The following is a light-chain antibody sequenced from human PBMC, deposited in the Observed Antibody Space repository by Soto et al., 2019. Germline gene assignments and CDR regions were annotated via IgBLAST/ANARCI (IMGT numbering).Light chain of an antibody. Sequence: DIQMTRSPSSLSASVGDRVTITCRASQNIATNLNWYQQKAGKAPTVLIYSASTLQSGVPSRFSGSGSGTDFTLTISSLQPEDSATYYCQQSYSSLVYNFGPGTKLEIK. CDR2: SAS. CDR1: QNIATN. CDR3: QQSYSSLVYN. J-gene: IGKJ2*01. V-gene: IGKV1-39*01.